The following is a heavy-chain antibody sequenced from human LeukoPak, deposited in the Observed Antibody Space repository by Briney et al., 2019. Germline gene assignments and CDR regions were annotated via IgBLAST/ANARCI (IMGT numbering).Heavy chain of an antibody. CDR1: GGSISTTRHY. CDR3: ARLSLRDGYSSY. J-gene: IGHJ4*02. V-gene: IGHV4-39*01. Sequence: SETLSLTCAVSGGSISTTRHYWGWIRQPPGKGLEWIGNMYYGGSTYYNPSLRSRVTISVDTAKNQFSLKLSSVTAADTAVYYCARLSLRDGYSSYWGQGTLVTVSS. D-gene: IGHD5-24*01. CDR2: MYYGGST.